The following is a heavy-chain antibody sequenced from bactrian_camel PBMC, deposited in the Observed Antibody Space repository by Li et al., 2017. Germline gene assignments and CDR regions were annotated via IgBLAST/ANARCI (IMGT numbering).Heavy chain of an antibody. J-gene: IGHJ4*01. Sequence: VQLVESGGGSVQAGGSLTLSCAFSADTRSNCMGWFSQVPGKGLEWVSGINSGDGSTYYADSVKGRFTISRDNAKNTLYLHLKSLKTEDTAMYYCAKSSPYGWIYEYDSWGQGTQVTVS. D-gene: IGHD3*01. CDR3: AKSSPYGWIYEYDS. CDR1: ADTRSNC. CDR2: INSGDGST. V-gene: IGHV3S40*01.